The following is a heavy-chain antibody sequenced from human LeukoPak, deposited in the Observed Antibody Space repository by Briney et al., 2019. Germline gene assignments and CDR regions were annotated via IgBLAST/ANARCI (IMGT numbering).Heavy chain of an antibody. CDR1: GFTFTNYV. Sequence: GGSLRLSCAASGFTFTNYVMRWVRQAPGKGLEWVSAIRGSGDKTYYADSVKGRFTISRDNSRNTLYLQMNSLRADDTAVYYCAKGRSGYDHDAFDIWGQGTMVTVSS. V-gene: IGHV3-23*01. D-gene: IGHD5-12*01. CDR3: AKGRSGYDHDAFDI. J-gene: IGHJ3*02. CDR2: IRGSGDKT.